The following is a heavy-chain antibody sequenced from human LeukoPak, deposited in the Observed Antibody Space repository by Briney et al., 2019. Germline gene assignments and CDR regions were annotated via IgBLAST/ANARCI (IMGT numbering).Heavy chain of an antibody. CDR1: GFTFSSYA. D-gene: IGHD2-15*01. J-gene: IGHJ4*02. Sequence: GGSLRLSCAASGFTFSSYAINWVRQAPGKGLEWVSSISSSSSYIYYADSVKGRFTISRDNSKNTLYLQMNSLRAEDTAVYYCAREWSGYFDYWGQGTLVTVSS. CDR3: AREWSGYFDY. CDR2: ISSSSSYI. V-gene: IGHV3-21*01.